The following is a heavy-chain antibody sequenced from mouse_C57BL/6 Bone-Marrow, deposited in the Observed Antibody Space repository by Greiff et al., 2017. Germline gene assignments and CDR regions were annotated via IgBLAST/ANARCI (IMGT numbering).Heavy chain of an antibody. CDR2: IYPKSGNT. CDR3: ADLVAGYNYGLDY. J-gene: IGHJ2*01. Sequence: QVQLKQSGAELVKPGASVKLSCKASGFTFTNYCISWVKQSTGQGLEWIGKIYPKSGNTYYHETFKGKATLTADTSSNTAYMQLSSLTSEDSAVYFCADLVAGYNYGLDYWGQGTTLTVSS. V-gene: IGHV1-81*01. D-gene: IGHD1-1*01. CDR1: GFTFTNYC.